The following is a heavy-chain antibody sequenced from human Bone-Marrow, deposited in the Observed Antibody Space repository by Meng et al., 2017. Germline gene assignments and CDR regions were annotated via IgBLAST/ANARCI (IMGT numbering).Heavy chain of an antibody. CDR1: GYTFTGYY. Sequence: ASVKVSCKASGYTFTGYYMHWVRQAPGQGLEWMGWINPNSGGTNYAQKFQGRVTMTRDTSISTAYMELSRLRSDDTAAYYCARGSSGWFPFDYWGQGTLVTVSS. CDR2: INPNSGGT. D-gene: IGHD6-19*01. V-gene: IGHV1-2*02. CDR3: ARGSSGWFPFDY. J-gene: IGHJ4*02.